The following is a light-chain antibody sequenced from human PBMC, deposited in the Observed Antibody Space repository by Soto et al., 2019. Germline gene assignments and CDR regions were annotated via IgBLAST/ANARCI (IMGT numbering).Light chain of an antibody. Sequence: EIVLTQSPGTLSLSPGERASLSCRTSQSVSSNSLAWYQQKPGQPPRLLISGAFSRATGIPDRFSGSGSETDFTLTISRLEPEDFAVYYCHQYATPSYTFGQGTKLEI. CDR3: HQYATPSYT. CDR2: GAF. V-gene: IGKV3-20*01. CDR1: QSVSSNS. J-gene: IGKJ2*01.